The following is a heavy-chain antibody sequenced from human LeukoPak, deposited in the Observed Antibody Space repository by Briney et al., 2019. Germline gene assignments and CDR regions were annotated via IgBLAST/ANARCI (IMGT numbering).Heavy chain of an antibody. J-gene: IGHJ4*02. CDR1: GGSISSYY. Sequence: SETLSLTCTVSGGSISSYYWSWIRQPPGKGLEWIGYIYYSGSTNYNPSLKSRATISVDTSKNQFSLKLSSVTAADTAVYYCARGSGYYYPPGYWGQGTLVTVSS. CDR3: ARGSGYYYPPGY. CDR2: IYYSGST. D-gene: IGHD3-22*01. V-gene: IGHV4-59*01.